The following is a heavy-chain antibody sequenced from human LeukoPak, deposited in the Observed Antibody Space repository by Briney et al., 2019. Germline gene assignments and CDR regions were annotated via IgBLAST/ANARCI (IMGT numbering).Heavy chain of an antibody. Sequence: PGGSLRLSCAASGFSFSSYEMNWVRQAPGKGLEWVSYISSSGRTMYYADSVKGRFTFSRDNAKNSLYLQMNSLRAEDTAVYYCASNTGYSYGYFDYWGQGTLVTVSS. J-gene: IGHJ4*02. D-gene: IGHD5-18*01. CDR3: ASNTGYSYGYFDY. V-gene: IGHV3-48*03. CDR1: GFSFSSYE. CDR2: ISSSGRTM.